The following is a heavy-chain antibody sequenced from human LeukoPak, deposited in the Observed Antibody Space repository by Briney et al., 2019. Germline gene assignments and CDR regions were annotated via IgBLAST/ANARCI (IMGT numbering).Heavy chain of an antibody. D-gene: IGHD2-8*02. Sequence: TETLSLTCAVYGGSFSGYYWSWIRQPPGKGLEWIGEINHSGSTNYNPSLKSRVTISVDTSKNQFSLKLSSVTAADTAVYYCARVYWVPSSGPIFDYWGQGTLVTVSS. CDR2: INHSGST. CDR3: ARVYWVPSSGPIFDY. V-gene: IGHV4-34*01. CDR1: GGSFSGYY. J-gene: IGHJ4*02.